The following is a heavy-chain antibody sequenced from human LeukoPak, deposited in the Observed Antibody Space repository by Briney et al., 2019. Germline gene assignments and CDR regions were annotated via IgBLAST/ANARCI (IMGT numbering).Heavy chain of an antibody. CDR2: ISYDGSNK. J-gene: IGHJ4*02. V-gene: IGHV3-30*18. CDR1: GFTFSSYG. Sequence: PGGSLRLSCAASGFTFSSYGMHWVRQAPGKGLEWVGVISYDGSNKYYADSVKGRFTISRDNSKNTLYLQMNSLRAEDTAVYYCAKDYYYDSSGYYYRVDYWGQGTLVPVSS. D-gene: IGHD3-22*01. CDR3: AKDYYYDSSGYYYRVDY.